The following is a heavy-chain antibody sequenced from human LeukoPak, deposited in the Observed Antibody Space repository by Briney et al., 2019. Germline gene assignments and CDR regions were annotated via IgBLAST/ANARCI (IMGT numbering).Heavy chain of an antibody. V-gene: IGHV3-21*01. D-gene: IGHD2-15*01. CDR2: ISSSSSYI. CDR3: ARVGVAAPFDY. CDR1: GFTFSSYS. J-gene: IGHJ4*02. Sequence: GGSLRLSCAASGFTFSSYSMNWVCQAPGKGLEWVSSISSSSSYIYYADSVKGRFTISRDNAKNSLYLQMNSLRAEDTAVYYCARVGVAAPFDYWGQGTLVTVSS.